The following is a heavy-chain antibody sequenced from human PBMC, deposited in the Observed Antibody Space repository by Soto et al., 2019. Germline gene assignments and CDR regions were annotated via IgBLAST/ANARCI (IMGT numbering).Heavy chain of an antibody. CDR3: ARGSPITIFGVVITNWFDP. CDR1: GGSISSYY. Sequence: PSETLSLTCTVSGGSISSYYWSWIRQPAGKGLEWIGRIYTSGSTNYNPSLKSRVTMSVDTSKNQFSLKLSSVTAADTAVYYCARGSPITIFGVVITNWFDPWGQGTLVTVSS. J-gene: IGHJ5*02. CDR2: IYTSGST. D-gene: IGHD3-3*01. V-gene: IGHV4-4*07.